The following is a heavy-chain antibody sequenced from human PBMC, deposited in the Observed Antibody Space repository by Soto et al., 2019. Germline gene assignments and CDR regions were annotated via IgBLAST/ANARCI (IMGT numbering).Heavy chain of an antibody. Sequence: HPGGSLRLSCETSGFIFKMYWMHWVRQVPGQWPQWVARITDDGSTTYYAASVEGRFTISRDNAKNALYLQMTSLRPDDTAVYYCTRGPRPTSIGTGAFWGQGXLVTVSS. CDR3: TRGPRPTSIGTGAF. CDR2: ITDDGSTT. D-gene: IGHD3-10*01. V-gene: IGHV3-74*01. J-gene: IGHJ4*02. CDR1: GFIFKMYW.